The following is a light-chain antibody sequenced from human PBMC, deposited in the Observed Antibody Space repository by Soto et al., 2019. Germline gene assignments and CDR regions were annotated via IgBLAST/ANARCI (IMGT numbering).Light chain of an antibody. CDR1: QTISSF. CDR3: QQSFSSPVT. J-gene: IGKJ4*01. V-gene: IGKV1-39*01. Sequence: SASVGDNVTITCRASQTISSFLNWHQQKVGKAPKVLMYAAASPQSGVPSRFSGSGSGTHFTLTISSLQPEDSATYYCQQSFSSPVTFGGGTKVDIK. CDR2: AAA.